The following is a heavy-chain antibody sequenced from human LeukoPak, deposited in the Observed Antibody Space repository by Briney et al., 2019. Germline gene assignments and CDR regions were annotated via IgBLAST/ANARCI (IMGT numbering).Heavy chain of an antibody. CDR2: IKQDGSEK. CDR3: ARGFHSYGLSYYFDY. CDR1: GFTFSNYW. Sequence: GGSLRLSCAASGFTFSNYWMSWVRQAPGKGLEWVANIKQDGSEKYYVDSVKGRFTISRHTSKNTVFLQMNKLRVEDTAVYFCARGFHSYGLSYYFDYWGQGTGVTVSS. J-gene: IGHJ4*02. D-gene: IGHD5-18*01. V-gene: IGHV3-7*03.